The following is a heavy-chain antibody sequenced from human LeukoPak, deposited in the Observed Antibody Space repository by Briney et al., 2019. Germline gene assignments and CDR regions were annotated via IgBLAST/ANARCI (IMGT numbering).Heavy chain of an antibody. CDR2: ISGSGAST. D-gene: IGHD6-6*01. J-gene: IGHJ4*02. CDR3: ASTIATRYFDY. V-gene: IGHV3-23*01. Sequence: GGSLRLSCLTSGFTLSTNAMSWVRQAPGKGLEWISGISGSGASTYYADSVKGRFTISRDNAKNSLYLQMNSLRAEDTAVYYCASTIATRYFDYWGQGTLVTVSS. CDR1: GFTLSTNA.